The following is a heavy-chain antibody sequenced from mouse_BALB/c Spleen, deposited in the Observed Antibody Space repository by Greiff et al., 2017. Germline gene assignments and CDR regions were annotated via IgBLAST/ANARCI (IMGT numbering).Heavy chain of an antibody. V-gene: IGHV1-69*02. Sequence: QVQLQQPGAELVKPGASVKLSCKASGYTFTSYWMHWVKQRPGQGLEWIGEIDPSDSYTSYNQKFKGKATLTVDKSSSTAYMQLSSLTSEDSAVYYCARGGLRYWFAYWGQGTLVTVSA. CDR1: GYTFTSYW. CDR3: ARGGLRYWFAY. J-gene: IGHJ3*01. D-gene: IGHD2-2*01. CDR2: IDPSDSYT.